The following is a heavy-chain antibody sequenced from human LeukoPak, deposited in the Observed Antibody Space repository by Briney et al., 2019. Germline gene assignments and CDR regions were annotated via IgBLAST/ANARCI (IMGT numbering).Heavy chain of an antibody. Sequence: GESLKISCKGSGYSFTSYWIGWVRQMPGKGLEWMGIIYPGDSDTRYSPSFQGQVTISADKSISTAYLQWSSLKASDTAMYYCARPSLAYCGGDCPFDYWGQGTLVTVSS. CDR1: GYSFTSYW. CDR2: IYPGDSDT. J-gene: IGHJ4*02. CDR3: ARPSLAYCGGDCPFDY. D-gene: IGHD2-21*02. V-gene: IGHV5-51*01.